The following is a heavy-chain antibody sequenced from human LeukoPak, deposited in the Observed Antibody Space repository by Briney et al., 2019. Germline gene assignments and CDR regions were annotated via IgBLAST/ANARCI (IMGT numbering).Heavy chain of an antibody. CDR2: IYHSGST. Sequence: SETLSLTCAVSGGSFSSGGYSWSWIRQPPGKGLEWIGYIYHSGSTYYNPSLKSRVTISVDRSKNQFSLKLSSVTAADTAVYYCARGEGDYDYYYGMDVWGQGTTVTVS. V-gene: IGHV4-30-2*01. CDR3: ARGEGDYDYYYGMDV. J-gene: IGHJ6*02. D-gene: IGHD2-21*02. CDR1: GGSFSSGGYS.